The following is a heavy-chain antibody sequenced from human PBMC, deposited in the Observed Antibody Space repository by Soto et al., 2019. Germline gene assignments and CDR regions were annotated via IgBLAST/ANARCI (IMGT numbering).Heavy chain of an antibody. CDR2: ISGSGRDT. CDR3: AGRNGSGDY. D-gene: IGHD3-10*01. J-gene: IGHJ4*02. V-gene: IGHV3-11*06. CDR1: GFTFSDYY. Sequence: QVHLVESGGGLVKPGGSLRRSCVASGFTFSDYYMSWIRQAPGKGLEWISYISGSGRDTNYADPVRGRFTISRDNAKNSLYLQMNSLRVEDTAVYYCAGRNGSGDYWGQGILVTDSS.